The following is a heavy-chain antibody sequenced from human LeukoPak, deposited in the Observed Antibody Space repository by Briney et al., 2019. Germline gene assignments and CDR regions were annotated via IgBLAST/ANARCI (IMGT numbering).Heavy chain of an antibody. CDR1: GFTFDDYG. V-gene: IGHV3-53*01. J-gene: IGHJ4*02. Sequence: PGGSLRLSCAASGFTFDDYGMSWVRQAPGKGLEWVSVIYSGGSTYYADSVKGRFTISRDNSKNTLYLQMNSLRAEDTAVYYCARDYYDSSGYYLRWGQGTLVTVSS. CDR3: ARDYYDSSGYYLR. CDR2: IYSGGST. D-gene: IGHD3-22*01.